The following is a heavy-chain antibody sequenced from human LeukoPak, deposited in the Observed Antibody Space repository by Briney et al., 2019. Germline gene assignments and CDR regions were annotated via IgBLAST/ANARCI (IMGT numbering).Heavy chain of an antibody. CDR1: GGSISSGSYY. V-gene: IGHV4-30-2*01. J-gene: IGHJ4*02. CDR2: IYHSGST. Sequence: PSQTLSLTCTVSGGSISSGSYYWSWIRQPAGKGLEWIGYIYHSGSTYYNPSLKSRVTISVDRSKNQFSLKLSSVTAADTAVYYCASQNTPYGPFDYWGQGTLVTVSS. D-gene: IGHD3-10*01. CDR3: ASQNTPYGPFDY.